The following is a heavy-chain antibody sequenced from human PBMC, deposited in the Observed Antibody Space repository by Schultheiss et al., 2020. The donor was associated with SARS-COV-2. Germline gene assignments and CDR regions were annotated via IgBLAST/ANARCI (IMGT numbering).Heavy chain of an antibody. Sequence: ASVKVSCKASGGTFSSYAISWVRQAPGQGLEWMGGISVYDGNTNFAQKFQGRVTLTTDTSTSTAYMELRSLRSDDTAVYYCARGGYYDSSGYPFDYWGQGTLVTVSS. D-gene: IGHD3-22*01. CDR1: GGTFSSYA. CDR3: ARGGYYDSSGYPFDY. V-gene: IGHV1-18*01. CDR2: ISVYDGNT. J-gene: IGHJ4*02.